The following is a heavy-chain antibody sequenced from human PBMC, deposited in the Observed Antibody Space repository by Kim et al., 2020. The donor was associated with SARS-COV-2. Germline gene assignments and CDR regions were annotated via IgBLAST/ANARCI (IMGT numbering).Heavy chain of an antibody. CDR1: GFTFSNYY. CDR3: AREGGGSVLPHY. CDR2: ISSNGSTI. Sequence: GGSLRLSCAASGFTFSNYYMHWIRQAPGKGLEWVSYISSNGSTIYYADSVKGRFTISRDNAKYTLYLQMNSLRAEDTAVYYCAREGGGSVLPHYWHQVPL. J-gene: IGHJ4*02. D-gene: IGHD2-15*01. V-gene: IGHV3-11*01.